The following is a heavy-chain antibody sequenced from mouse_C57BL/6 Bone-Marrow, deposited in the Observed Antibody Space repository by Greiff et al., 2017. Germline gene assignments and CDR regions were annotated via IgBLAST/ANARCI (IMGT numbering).Heavy chain of an antibody. Sequence: DVKLQESGEGLVKPGGSLKLSCAASGFTFSSYAMSWVRQTPEKRLEWVAYISSGGDYIYYADTVKGRFTISRDNARNTLYLQMSSLKSEDTAMYYWTRGPKAWFAYWGQGTLVTVSA. CDR3: TRGPKAWFAY. V-gene: IGHV5-9-1*02. CDR2: ISSGGDYI. J-gene: IGHJ3*01. CDR1: GFTFSSYA.